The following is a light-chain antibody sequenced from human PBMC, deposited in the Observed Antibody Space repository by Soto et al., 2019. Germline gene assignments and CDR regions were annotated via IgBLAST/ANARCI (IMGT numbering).Light chain of an antibody. V-gene: IGLV2-14*01. J-gene: IGLJ1*01. CDR2: EVS. CDR1: SSDVGGYNY. Sequence: QSALTQPASVSGSPGQSITIACTGTSSDVGGYNYVSWYQQNPGKAPKLMIYEVSNRPSGVSNRFSGSKSGKTASLTISGLQAEDEAEYYCSAYTSSSTRVFGTGTKLTVL. CDR3: SAYTSSSTRV.